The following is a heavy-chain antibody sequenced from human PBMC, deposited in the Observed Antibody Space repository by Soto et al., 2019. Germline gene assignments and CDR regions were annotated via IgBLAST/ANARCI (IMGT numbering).Heavy chain of an antibody. J-gene: IGHJ5*02. CDR3: ARELYRVAARRGWFDP. CDR2: IYHSGST. Sequence: SETLSLTCAVSSGSISSSNWWSWVRQPPGKGLEWIGEIYHSGSTNYNPSLKSRVTISVDKSKNQFSLKLSSVTAADTAVYYCARELYRVAARRGWFDPWGQGTLVTVSS. V-gene: IGHV4-4*02. CDR1: SGSISSSNW. D-gene: IGHD6-6*01.